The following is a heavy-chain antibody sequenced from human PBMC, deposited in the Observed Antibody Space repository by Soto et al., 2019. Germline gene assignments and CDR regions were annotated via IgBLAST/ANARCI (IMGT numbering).Heavy chain of an antibody. CDR3: AKDQDNTDYYWTFDL. J-gene: IGHJ2*01. D-gene: IGHD4-17*01. CDR1: GFNFRKFA. V-gene: IGHV3-23*01. CDR2: MSERSGPP. Sequence: GGSLRLSCAASGFNFRKFAMSWVRQAPGKGLEWVSGMSERSGPPLYADSVKGRFTISRDNSKSTLYLEMNNLRPEDTAVYYCAKDQDNTDYYWTFDLWGRGTPVTVSS.